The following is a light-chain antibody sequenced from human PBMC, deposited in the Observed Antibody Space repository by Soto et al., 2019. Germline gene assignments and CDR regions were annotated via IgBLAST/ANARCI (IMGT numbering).Light chain of an antibody. V-gene: IGLV2-18*01. CDR1: SXDFVSYSR. J-gene: IGLJ1*01. CDR2: EVS. Sequence: QSALTQPPSVSGSPGQSVTISCTGTSXDFVSYSRVSWYQPPPGTAPKLMIYEVSKRPSGVPDRFSGSKSGNTASLTISGLQAADEADYYCSLYTSENAYVFGTGTKVTVL. CDR3: SLYTSENAYV.